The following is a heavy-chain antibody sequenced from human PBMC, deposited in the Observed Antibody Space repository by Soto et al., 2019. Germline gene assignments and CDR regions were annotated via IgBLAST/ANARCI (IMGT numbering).Heavy chain of an antibody. CDR1: GFTFSSYA. CDR2: ISGSGGST. V-gene: IGHV3-23*01. J-gene: IGHJ4*02. Sequence: HPGRSLRLSCAASGFTFSSYAMSWVRQAPGKGLEWVSAISGSGGSTYYADSVKGRFTISRDNSKNTLYLQMNSLRAEDTAVYYCAKSAGYYYDSSGYWAYWGQGTLVTVSS. D-gene: IGHD3-22*01. CDR3: AKSAGYYYDSSGYWAY.